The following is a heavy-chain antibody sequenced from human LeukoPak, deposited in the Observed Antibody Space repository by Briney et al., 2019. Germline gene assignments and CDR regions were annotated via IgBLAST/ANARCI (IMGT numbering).Heavy chain of an antibody. CDR1: SGSISSSSYY. CDR2: IYYSGST. V-gene: IGHV4-39*07. D-gene: IGHD6-19*01. Sequence: PSETLSLTCTVSSGSISSSSYYWGWIRQPPGKGLERIGRIYYSGSTYYNPSRKSRVTISVDTSKNQFSLKLSSVTAADTAVYYCARRFGIAVAGHYYYYYMDVWGKGTTVTVSS. CDR3: ARRFGIAVAGHYYYYYMDV. J-gene: IGHJ6*03.